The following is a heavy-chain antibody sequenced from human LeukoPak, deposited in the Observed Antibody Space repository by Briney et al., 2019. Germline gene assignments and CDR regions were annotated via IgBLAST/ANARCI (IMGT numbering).Heavy chain of an antibody. V-gene: IGHV3-64D*06. J-gene: IGHJ4*02. CDR3: VRLYYYGSGSYDY. CDR2: ISSNGGST. CDR1: GFTFSSYA. Sequence: PGGPLRLSCSASGFTFSSYAMHWVRQAPGKGLEYVSAISSNGGSTYYADSVKGRFTISRDNSKNTLYLQMSSLRAEDTAVYYCVRLYYYGSGSYDYWGQGTLVTVSS. D-gene: IGHD3-10*01.